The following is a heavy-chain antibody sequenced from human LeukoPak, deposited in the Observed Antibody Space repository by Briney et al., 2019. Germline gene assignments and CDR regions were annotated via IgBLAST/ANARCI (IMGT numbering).Heavy chain of an antibody. CDR1: GVTFRHYW. CDR2: INPDGRDP. CDR3: AGVPYPG. V-gene: IGHV3-74*03. J-gene: IGHJ4*02. Sequence: GSLRLSCAASGVTFRHYWMHWVRQAPGKGLLWVSRINPDGRDPTYADSVKGRFTISRDNSKNTPCLQNNRLRGEDSGVNFCAGVPYPGWGQGTRVPVSS. D-gene: IGHD4/OR15-4a*01.